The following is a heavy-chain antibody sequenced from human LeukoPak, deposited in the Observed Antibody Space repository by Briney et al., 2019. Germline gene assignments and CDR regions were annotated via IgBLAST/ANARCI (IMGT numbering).Heavy chain of an antibody. CDR1: GGSVSSGTYY. CDR3: ARHEGYYDHREVDY. Sequence: SETLSLTCTVSGGSVSSGTYYWGWIRQPPGKGLEWIGNIYSSGNTYYNPSLKSRVTLSVDTSRNQFSLKLSSVTAADTAVYYCARHEGYYDHREVDYWGQGTLVTVSS. CDR2: IYSSGNT. D-gene: IGHD3-22*01. V-gene: IGHV4-39*01. J-gene: IGHJ4*02.